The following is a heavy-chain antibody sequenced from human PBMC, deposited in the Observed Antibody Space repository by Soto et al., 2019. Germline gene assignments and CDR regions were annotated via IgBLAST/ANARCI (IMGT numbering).Heavy chain of an antibody. CDR2: IYYSGST. V-gene: IGHV4-59*01. CDR1: GGSISSYY. Sequence: ETLSLTCTVSGGSISSYYWIWIRQPPGKGLEWIGYIYYSGSTNYNPSLKSRVTISVDTSKNQFSLKLSSVTAADTAVYYCARWLQIFDYWGQGTLVTVSS. D-gene: IGHD5-12*01. CDR3: ARWLQIFDY. J-gene: IGHJ4*02.